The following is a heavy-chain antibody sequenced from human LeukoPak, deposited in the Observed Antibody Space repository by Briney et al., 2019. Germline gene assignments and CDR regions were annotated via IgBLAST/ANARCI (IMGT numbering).Heavy chain of an antibody. V-gene: IGHV4-30-2*01. CDR2: IYHSGST. Sequence: PSETLSLTCTVSGGSISSGGYYWSWIRQPPGKGLEWIGYIYHSGSTYYNPSLKSRVTISVDRSKNQFSLKLSSVTAADTAVYYCARAWAYDFLEGDTWGQGTMVTVSS. CDR1: GGSISSGGYY. D-gene: IGHD3-3*01. J-gene: IGHJ3*02. CDR3: ARAWAYDFLEGDT.